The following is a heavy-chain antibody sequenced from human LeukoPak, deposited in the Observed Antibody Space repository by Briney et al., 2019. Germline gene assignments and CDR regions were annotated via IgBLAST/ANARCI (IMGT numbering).Heavy chain of an antibody. CDR3: ARHGYSGYDYWFDP. Sequence: SETLSLTCTVSGGPISSYYWSWIRQPPGKGLEWIGYIYYSGSTNYNPSLKSRVTISVDTSKNQFSLKLSSVTAADTAVYYCARHGYSGYDYWFDPWGQGTLVTVSS. J-gene: IGHJ5*02. V-gene: IGHV4-59*08. CDR2: IYYSGST. D-gene: IGHD5-12*01. CDR1: GGPISSYY.